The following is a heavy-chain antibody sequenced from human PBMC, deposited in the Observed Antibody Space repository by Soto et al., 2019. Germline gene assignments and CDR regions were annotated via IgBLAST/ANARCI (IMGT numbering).Heavy chain of an antibody. J-gene: IGHJ4*02. CDR2: IRNDGSST. V-gene: IGHV3-74*01. D-gene: IGHD2-2*01. Sequence: GGSLRLSCAASGFTFSSYWMHWVRQAPGKGLVWVSRIRNDGSSTSYADSVKGRFTISRDNAKNTLYLQMNILTAEDTAVYYCARAGCSSTSCYWVDYWGQGTLVTVSS. CDR3: ARAGCSSTSCYWVDY. CDR1: GFTFSSYW.